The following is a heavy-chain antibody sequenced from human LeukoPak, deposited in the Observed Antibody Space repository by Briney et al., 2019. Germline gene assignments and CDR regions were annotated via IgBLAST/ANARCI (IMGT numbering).Heavy chain of an antibody. D-gene: IGHD2-2*02. V-gene: IGHV4-34*01. CDR2: INHSGST. CDR1: GGSFSGYY. CDR3: ARKLPYCSSTSCYTGGWFDP. J-gene: IGHJ5*02. Sequence: SETLSLTCAVYGGSFSGYYWSWIRQPPGKGLEWIGEINHSGSTNYNPSLKSRATISVDTSKNQFSLKLSSVTAADTAVYYCARKLPYCSSTSCYTGGWFDPWGQGTLVTVSS.